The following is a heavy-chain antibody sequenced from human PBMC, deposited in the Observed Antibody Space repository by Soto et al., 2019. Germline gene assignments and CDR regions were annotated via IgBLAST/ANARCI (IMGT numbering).Heavy chain of an antibody. V-gene: IGHV3-13*05. J-gene: IGHJ6*02. CDR3: ARGSYDFWSGYPGGMDF. D-gene: IGHD3-3*01. CDR1: GFTFSSYD. Sequence: VGSLRLSCAASGFTFSSYDMHWVRQATGKGLEWVSAIGTAGDPYYPGSVKGRFTISRENAKNSLYLQMNSLRAGDTAVYYCARGSYDFWSGYPGGMDFWGQGTTVTVSS. CDR2: IGTAGDP.